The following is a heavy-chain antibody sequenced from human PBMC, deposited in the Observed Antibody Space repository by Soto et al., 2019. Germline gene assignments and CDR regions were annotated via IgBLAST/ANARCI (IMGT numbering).Heavy chain of an antibody. CDR3: ARTRSVTLGLSYDGMDA. D-gene: IGHD3-16*01. CDR2: IYPSDSDT. Sequence: GESPNLSCQGSGYPFTIYWIVWVRQMPATGLEWMGIIYPSDSDTRYSTSFQGQVTISADKSLRTAYLQWTSLKASDTALYYCARTRSVTLGLSYDGMDAWGQGTTVTVSS. V-gene: IGHV5-51*01. CDR1: GYPFTIYW. J-gene: IGHJ6*02.